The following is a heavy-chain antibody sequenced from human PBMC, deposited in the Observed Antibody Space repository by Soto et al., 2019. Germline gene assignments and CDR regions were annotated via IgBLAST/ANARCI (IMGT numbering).Heavy chain of an antibody. CDR3: ARVRGDSSGSYYFDY. Sequence: QVQLVESGGGLVKPRGYLRLSCAASGFSLSDYYVSWIRQAPGEGLEWVSYISSSGTTTHYADSVKGRFTISKDNAKNSLYLQMNSLRAEDTAVYYCARVRGDSSGSYYFDYWGQGTLVTVSS. J-gene: IGHJ4*02. D-gene: IGHD3-22*01. CDR2: ISSSGTTT. CDR1: GFSLSDYY. V-gene: IGHV3-11*01.